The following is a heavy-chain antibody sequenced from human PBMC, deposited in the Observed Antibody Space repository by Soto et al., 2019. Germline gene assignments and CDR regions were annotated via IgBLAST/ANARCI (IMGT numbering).Heavy chain of an antibody. Sequence: QVQLVESGGGVVQPGRSLRLSCAASGFTFSSYGMHWVRQAPGKGLEWVAVISYDGSNKYYADSVKGRFTISRDNSKNTLYLQMNILRAEDTAVYYCAITPESQDYYGMDVWGPGTTVTVSS. D-gene: IGHD3-10*01. V-gene: IGHV3-30*03. CDR2: ISYDGSNK. J-gene: IGHJ6*02. CDR1: GFTFSSYG. CDR3: AITPESQDYYGMDV.